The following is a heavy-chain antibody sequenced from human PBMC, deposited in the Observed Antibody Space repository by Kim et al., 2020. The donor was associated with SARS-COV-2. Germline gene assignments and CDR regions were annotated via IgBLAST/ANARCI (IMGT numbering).Heavy chain of an antibody. V-gene: IGHV3-48*03. CDR3: ASTEGYSSGWYDY. CDR2: ISSSGSTI. J-gene: IGHJ4*02. D-gene: IGHD6-19*01. CDR1: GFTFSSYE. Sequence: GGSLRLSCAASGFTFSSYEMNWVRQAPGKGLEWVSYISSSGSTIYYADSVKGRFTISRDNAKNSLYLQMNSLRAEDTAVYYCASTEGYSSGWYDYWGQGTLVTVSS.